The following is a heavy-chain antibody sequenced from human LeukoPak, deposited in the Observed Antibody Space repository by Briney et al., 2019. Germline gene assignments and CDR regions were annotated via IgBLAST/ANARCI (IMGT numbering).Heavy chain of an antibody. CDR2: IIPIFGTA. CDR1: GGTFSSYA. D-gene: IGHD6-19*01. V-gene: IGHV1-69*05. Sequence: SVKVSCKASGGTFSSYAISWVRQAPGQGLEWMGRIIPIFGTANYAQKFQGRVTITTDESTSTAYIEPSSLRSEDTAVYYCARGHDVYSSGWYKFDYWGQGTLVTVSS. J-gene: IGHJ4*02. CDR3: ARGHDVYSSGWYKFDY.